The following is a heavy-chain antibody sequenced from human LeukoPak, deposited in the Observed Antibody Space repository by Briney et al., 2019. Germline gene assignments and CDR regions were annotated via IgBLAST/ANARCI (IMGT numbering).Heavy chain of an antibody. V-gene: IGHV3-23*01. Sequence: GGSLRLSCAVSGFTVSIKYMSWVRQAPGKGLEWVSDITGSGGSTYYADSVKGRFTISRDNSKNTLYLQMDSLRAEDTAVYYCAKDLDSRPYYFDYWGQGTLVTVSS. CDR2: ITGSGGST. J-gene: IGHJ4*02. D-gene: IGHD3-9*01. CDR3: AKDLDSRPYYFDY. CDR1: GFTVSIKY.